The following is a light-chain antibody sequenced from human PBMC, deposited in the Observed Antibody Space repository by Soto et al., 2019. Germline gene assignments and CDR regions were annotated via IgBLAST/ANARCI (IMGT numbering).Light chain of an antibody. J-gene: IGKJ1*01. Sequence: EIVLTQSPGTLSLSPGERATLSCGASQSISSFYLAWYQQTPGQAPRLLIYDASSRAAGIPDRFSGGGSGTDFTLTISRLEPEDFGVYYCQQYGGSPRTFGQGTKVEIK. CDR3: QQYGGSPRT. CDR1: QSISSFY. CDR2: DAS. V-gene: IGKV3-20*01.